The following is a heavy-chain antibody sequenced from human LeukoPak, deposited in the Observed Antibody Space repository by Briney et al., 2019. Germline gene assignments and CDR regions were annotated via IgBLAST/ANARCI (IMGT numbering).Heavy chain of an antibody. CDR2: ISGSGGST. V-gene: IGHV3-23*01. CDR1: GFTFSSYA. Sequence: PGGSLRLSCAASGFTFSSYAMSWVRQAPGKGLEWVSAISGSGGSTYYADSVKGRFTISRDNSKNTLYLQMNSLRAEDTAVYYCAKDGTYCGGDSYPNWYFDLWGRGTLVTVSS. CDR3: AKDGTYCGGDSYPNWYFDL. J-gene: IGHJ2*01. D-gene: IGHD2-21*02.